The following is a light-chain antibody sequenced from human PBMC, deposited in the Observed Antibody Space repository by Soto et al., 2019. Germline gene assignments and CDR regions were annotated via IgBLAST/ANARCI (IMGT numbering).Light chain of an antibody. CDR3: QQRYNWPPT. Sequence: EIVLTPSPAPLSLSPGERATLSCRASQSVSSYLAWYQQKPGQAPRLLIYDASNRATGIPARFSGSGSGTDFTLTISSLEPEDFAVYYCQQRYNWPPTFGQGTRLEIK. V-gene: IGKV3-11*01. CDR1: QSVSSY. J-gene: IGKJ5*01. CDR2: DAS.